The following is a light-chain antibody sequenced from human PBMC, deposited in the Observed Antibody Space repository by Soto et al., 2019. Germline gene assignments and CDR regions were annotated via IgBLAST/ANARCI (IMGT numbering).Light chain of an antibody. Sequence: DIQMTQSPFSLSASVGDRVTITCRTSQGISNYLAWYQQKPGKVPKLLIYAASTLQSGVPSRFSGSGSGTDFTLTISSLQPEDVATYYCHKYNSAPRTFGQGTKVEIK. CDR2: AAS. J-gene: IGKJ1*01. V-gene: IGKV1-27*01. CDR3: HKYNSAPRT. CDR1: QGISNY.